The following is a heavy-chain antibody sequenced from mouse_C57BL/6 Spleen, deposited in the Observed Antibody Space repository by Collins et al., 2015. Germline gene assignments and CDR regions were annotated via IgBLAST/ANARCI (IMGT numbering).Heavy chain of an antibody. V-gene: IGHV1-63*01. J-gene: IGHJ2*01. CDR1: GYTFTNYW. D-gene: IGHD1-2*01. Sequence: SGVELVRPGTSVKMSCKASGYTFTNYWIGWAKQRPGHGLEWIGDIYPGGGYTNHNEKFKGKATLTADRSSSTAYMQFSSLTSEDSAIYYCARSAGSYFFDYWGQGTTLTVSS. CDR3: ARSAGSYFFDY. CDR2: IYPGGGYT.